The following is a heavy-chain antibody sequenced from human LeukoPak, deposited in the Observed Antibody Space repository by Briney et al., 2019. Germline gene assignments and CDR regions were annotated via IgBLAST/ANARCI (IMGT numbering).Heavy chain of an antibody. V-gene: IGHV1-18*01. CDR1: GYTFTSYG. D-gene: IGHD5-18*01. CDR3: AGYKKVGVDRAMANFDY. Sequence: ASVKVSCKASGYTFTSYGISWVRQAPGQGLEGMGWISAYNENTNYAQKLQGRVTMTTVTTTRTAYMELRNLRSDGTAVYYCAGYKKVGVDRAMANFDYWGQGTLVTVSS. CDR2: ISAYNENT. J-gene: IGHJ4*02.